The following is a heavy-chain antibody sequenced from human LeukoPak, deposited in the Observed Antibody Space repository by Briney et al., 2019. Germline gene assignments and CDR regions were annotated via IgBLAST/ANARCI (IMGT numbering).Heavy chain of an antibody. CDR3: ARGPGGWYFY. D-gene: IGHD6-19*01. J-gene: IGHJ4*02. Sequence: SETLSLTCTVSGGSLSSYYWSWIRQPPGKGLEWIGYIYYSGSTNYNPSLKGRVTISVDTSKNQFSLKLSSVTAADTAVYYCARGPGGWYFYWGQGTLVTVSS. V-gene: IGHV4-59*01. CDR2: IYYSGST. CDR1: GGSLSSYY.